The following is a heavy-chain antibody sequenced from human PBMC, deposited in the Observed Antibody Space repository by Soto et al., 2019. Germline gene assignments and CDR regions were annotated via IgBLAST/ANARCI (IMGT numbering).Heavy chain of an antibody. Sequence: SETLSLTCTVSGGSISSSSYYWGWIRQPPGKGLEWIGSMYYSGSTYYNPSLKSRVTISVDTSKNQFSLKLSSVTAADTAVYYCARVVVAATSWFDPWGQGTLVTVSS. CDR3: ARVVVAATSWFDP. J-gene: IGHJ5*02. CDR2: MYYSGST. D-gene: IGHD2-15*01. V-gene: IGHV4-39*02. CDR1: GGSISSSSYY.